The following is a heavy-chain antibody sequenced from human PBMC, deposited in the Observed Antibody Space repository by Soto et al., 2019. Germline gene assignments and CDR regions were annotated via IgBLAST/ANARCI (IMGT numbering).Heavy chain of an antibody. J-gene: IGHJ6*02. Sequence: QVQLVQSGGEVKKPGASVRVSCKASGYTFTNYGITWVRQAPGQGLEWMGWISPYNGKTDFAQRVKGRVILTTDTSTRTVHMELRSLTSDDTAVYYCAREPDSGIDHYYYGMDVWGQGTTVTVSS. V-gene: IGHV1-18*01. CDR3: AREPDSGIDHYYYGMDV. D-gene: IGHD1-26*01. CDR2: ISPYNGKT. CDR1: GYTFTNYG.